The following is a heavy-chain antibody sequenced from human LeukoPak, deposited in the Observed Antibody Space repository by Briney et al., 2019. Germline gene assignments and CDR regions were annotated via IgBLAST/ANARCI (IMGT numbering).Heavy chain of an antibody. D-gene: IGHD1-1*01. CDR1: GYSFTNYW. J-gene: IGHJ4*02. CDR2: LYPGDSDT. V-gene: IGHV5-51*01. CDR3: ARQGRWNDFDY. Sequence: GESLKISCKGSGYSFTNYWIGWVRQMPGKGLGGMGILYPGDSDTRYSPSFQGQVTISVDKYISTAYLQWSSLKASDTAMYYCARQGRWNDFDYWGQGTPVTVSS.